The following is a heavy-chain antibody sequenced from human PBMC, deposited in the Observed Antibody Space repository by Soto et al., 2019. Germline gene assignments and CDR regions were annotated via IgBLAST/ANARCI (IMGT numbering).Heavy chain of an antibody. D-gene: IGHD3-22*01. J-gene: IGHJ4*02. CDR3: ARGYYDSSALPVDY. CDR2: IIPILGIA. Sequence: QVQLVQSGAEVKKPGSSVKVSCKASGGTFSSYTISWVRQAPGQGLEWMGRIIPILGIANYAQKFQGRVTITADKSTSTDYMELSSLRSEDTAVYYCARGYYDSSALPVDYWGQGTLVTVSS. CDR1: GGTFSSYT. V-gene: IGHV1-69*02.